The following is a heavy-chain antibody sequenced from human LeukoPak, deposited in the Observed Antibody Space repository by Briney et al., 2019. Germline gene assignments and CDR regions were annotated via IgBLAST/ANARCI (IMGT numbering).Heavy chain of an antibody. CDR1: GFTFSSYS. CDR3: ASVGYSSSADY. J-gene: IGHJ4*02. D-gene: IGHD6-13*01. CDR2: ISSSSSYI. Sequence: GGSLRLSCAASGFTFSSYSMNWVRQAPGKGLEWVSSISSSSSYIYYADSVKGRFTISRGNAKNSLYLQMNSLRAEDTAVYYCASVGYSSSADYWGQGTLVTVSS. V-gene: IGHV3-21*01.